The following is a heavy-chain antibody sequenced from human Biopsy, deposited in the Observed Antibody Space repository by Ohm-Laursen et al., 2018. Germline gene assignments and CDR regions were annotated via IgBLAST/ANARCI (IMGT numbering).Heavy chain of an antibody. D-gene: IGHD2-21*02. CDR2: INPSGRYT. V-gene: IGHV1-46*02. Sequence: ASVKVSCKAPGYAFHTYYMHWVRQAPGQGLEWLGYINPSGRYTRNAQSFQGRITMTRDTSTSTVYMELSGLTSDDTAVYYCARPRGTATAIADGLDYWGQGTLVTVSS. CDR3: ARPRGTATAIADGLDY. CDR1: GYAFHTYY. J-gene: IGHJ4*02.